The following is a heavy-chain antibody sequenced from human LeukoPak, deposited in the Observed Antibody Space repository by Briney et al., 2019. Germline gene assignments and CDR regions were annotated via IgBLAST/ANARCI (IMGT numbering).Heavy chain of an antibody. CDR1: GFTFSSYA. V-gene: IGHV3-30-3*01. CDR3: ARDLQGGTGSSSGCPGY. Sequence: PGGSLRLSCAASGFTFSSYAMHWVRQAPGKGLEWVAVISYDGSNKYYADSVKGRFTISRDNSKNSLYLQMNSLRAEDTAVYYCARDLQGGTGSSSGCPGYWGQGTLVTVSS. J-gene: IGHJ4*02. D-gene: IGHD6-19*01. CDR2: ISYDGSNK.